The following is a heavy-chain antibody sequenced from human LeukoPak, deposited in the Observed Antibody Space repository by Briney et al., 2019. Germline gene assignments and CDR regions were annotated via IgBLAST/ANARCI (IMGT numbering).Heavy chain of an antibody. V-gene: IGHV1-18*01. D-gene: IGHD4-23*01. CDR1: GYTFTSSG. CDR2: ISAYNGDI. CDR3: ARVGRDYGGNRFSDY. Sequence: RASVKVSCKASGYTFTSSGVSWVRQAPGQGLEWMGWISAYNGDINYAQKFQGRVTMTTDTSTSTAYMELRSLRSDATAIYYCARVGRDYGGNRFSDYWGQGTLVTVSS. J-gene: IGHJ4*02.